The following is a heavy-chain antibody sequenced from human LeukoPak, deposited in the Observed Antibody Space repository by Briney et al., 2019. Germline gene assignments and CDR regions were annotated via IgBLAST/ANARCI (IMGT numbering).Heavy chain of an antibody. Sequence: SETLSLTCTVSGGSISSYYWSWIRQPPGKGLEWIGYIYYSGSTNYNPSLKSRVTISVDTSKNQFSLKLSSVTAADTAVYYCAGFEYSSSSALDYWGQGTLVTVSS. CDR1: GGSISSYY. CDR2: IYYSGST. D-gene: IGHD6-6*01. CDR3: AGFEYSSSSALDY. V-gene: IGHV4-59*12. J-gene: IGHJ4*02.